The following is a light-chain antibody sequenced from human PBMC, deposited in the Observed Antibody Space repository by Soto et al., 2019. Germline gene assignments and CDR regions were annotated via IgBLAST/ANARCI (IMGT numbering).Light chain of an antibody. CDR1: QSVSSSY. Sequence: EIVMTQSPATLSVSPVERATLSCGASQSVSSSYLAWYQQKPGQAPRLLIYGASSRATGIPDRFSGSGSGTDFTLTISRLEPEDFAVYYCQQYGSSPKLTFGGGTKVDIK. V-gene: IGKV3-20*01. CDR2: GAS. CDR3: QQYGSSPKLT. J-gene: IGKJ4*01.